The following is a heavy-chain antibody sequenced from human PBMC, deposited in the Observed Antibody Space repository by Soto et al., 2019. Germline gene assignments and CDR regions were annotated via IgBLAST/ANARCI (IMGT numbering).Heavy chain of an antibody. CDR1: GFTFSSYS. J-gene: IGHJ4*02. V-gene: IGHV3-48*01. D-gene: IGHD2-2*01. CDR2: ISSSSYTI. CDR3: ATRKYCPSTTCFDF. Sequence: PGGSLRLSCAASGFTFSSYSMNWVRQAPGKGLEWVSYISSSSYTIYYADSVKGRFTISRDTSKNTLYLQMSSLRAEDTAVYYCATRKYCPSTTCFDFWGQGTQVTVSS.